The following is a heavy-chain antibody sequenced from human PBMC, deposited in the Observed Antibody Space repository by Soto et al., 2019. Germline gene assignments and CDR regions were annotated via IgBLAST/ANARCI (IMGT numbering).Heavy chain of an antibody. CDR2: INHSGST. CDR3: ARRSAELGPFDP. Sequence: QVQLQQWGAGLLKPSETLSLTCAVYGGSFSGYYWSWIRQPPGKGLEWIGEINHSGSTNYNPSLKSRVTISADTSKNQFSLKLSSVTAADTAVYYCARRSAELGPFDPWGQGTLVTVSS. D-gene: IGHD7-27*01. J-gene: IGHJ5*02. V-gene: IGHV4-34*01. CDR1: GGSFSGYY.